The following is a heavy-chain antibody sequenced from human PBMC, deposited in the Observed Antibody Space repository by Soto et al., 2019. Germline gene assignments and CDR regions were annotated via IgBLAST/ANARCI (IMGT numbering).Heavy chain of an antibody. CDR1: GGSFSGYY. D-gene: IGHD5-12*01. CDR2: INHSGST. J-gene: IGHJ4*02. V-gene: IGHV4-34*01. Sequence: SETLSLTCAVYGGSFSGYYWSWIRQPPGKGLEWIGEINHSGSTNYNPSLKSRVTISVDTSKNQFSLKLSSVTAADTAVYYCARDAYGYSGYGRYFDYWGQGTLVTVSS. CDR3: ARDAYGYSGYGRYFDY.